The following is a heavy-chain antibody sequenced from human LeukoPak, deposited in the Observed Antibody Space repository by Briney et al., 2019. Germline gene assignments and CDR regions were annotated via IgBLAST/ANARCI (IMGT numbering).Heavy chain of an antibody. CDR1: RGSVSSGDYY. D-gene: IGHD2/OR15-2a*01. V-gene: IGHV4-61*08. CDR2: ISYSGST. CDR3: AAWQNRLFDY. J-gene: IGHJ4*02. Sequence: KTSETLSLTCTVSRGSVSSGDYYWTWIRQPPGKGLEWIGYISYSGSTNYNPSLKSRVTISMDTYKNQISLKLSSVTAADTAVYYCAAWQNRLFDYWGQGTLVTVSS.